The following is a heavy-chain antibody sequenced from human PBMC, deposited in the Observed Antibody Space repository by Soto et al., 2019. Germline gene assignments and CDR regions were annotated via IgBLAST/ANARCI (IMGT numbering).Heavy chain of an antibody. Sequence: PGGSLRLSCAASGFTFTSFSMNWVRQAPGKGLEWVAYISSGGSPIYYADSVRGRFTISRDDAKNSLYLQMNSLKDEDTAVYYCAKGRTGYWGQGTLVTVSS. CDR2: ISSGGSPI. J-gene: IGHJ4*02. CDR3: AKGRTGY. V-gene: IGHV3-48*02. D-gene: IGHD3-9*01. CDR1: GFTFTSFS.